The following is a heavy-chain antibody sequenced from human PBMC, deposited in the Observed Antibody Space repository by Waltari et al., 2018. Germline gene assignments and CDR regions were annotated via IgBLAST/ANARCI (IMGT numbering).Heavy chain of an antibody. CDR2: IYHSGRT. D-gene: IGHD1-26*01. V-gene: IGHV4-38-2*01. J-gene: IGHJ4*02. CDR3: ARNSGNYSFFY. Sequence: QVQLQESGPGLVKPSETLSLTCAVSGYSISSGYFWGWIRQPPGKGLEWIGSIYHSGRTYYNPSLNSRVTISVDTSKNPFSLKLSSVTAADTAGYYCARNSGNYSFFYWGQGTLVTVSS. CDR1: GYSISSGYF.